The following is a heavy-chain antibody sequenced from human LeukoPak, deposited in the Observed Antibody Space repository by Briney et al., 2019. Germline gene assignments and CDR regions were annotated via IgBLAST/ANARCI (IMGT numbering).Heavy chain of an antibody. Sequence: SVKVSCKASGGTFSSYAISWARQAPGQGLEWMGGIIPIFGTANYAQKFQGRVTITADKSTSTAYMELSSLRSEDTAVYYCARDWMNEYYGSGSYKLYYYYMDVWGKGTTVTVSS. J-gene: IGHJ6*03. D-gene: IGHD3-10*01. V-gene: IGHV1-69*06. CDR3: ARDWMNEYYGSGSYKLYYYYMDV. CDR1: GGTFSSYA. CDR2: IIPIFGTA.